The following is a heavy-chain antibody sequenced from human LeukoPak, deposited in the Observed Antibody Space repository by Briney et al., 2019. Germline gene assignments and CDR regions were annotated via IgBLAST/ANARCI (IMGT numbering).Heavy chain of an antibody. Sequence: PGGSLRLSCAASGFTFSSYWMSWVRQAPGKGLEWEANIKQDGSEKYYVDSVKGRFTISRDNAKNSLYVQMNSLRAEDTAVYYCAREVTTGTLFDYWGQGTLVTVSS. CDR2: IKQDGSEK. CDR1: GFTFSSYW. J-gene: IGHJ4*02. V-gene: IGHV3-7*01. CDR3: AREVTTGTLFDY. D-gene: IGHD1-14*01.